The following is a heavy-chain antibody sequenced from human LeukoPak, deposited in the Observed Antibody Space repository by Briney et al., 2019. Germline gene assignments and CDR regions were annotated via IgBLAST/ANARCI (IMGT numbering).Heavy chain of an antibody. D-gene: IGHD6-13*01. Sequence: PGGSLRLSCAASGFTVSSNYMSWVRQAPGQGLDWVSVIYSDDSTYYADSVKGRFTISRDNSKNTLNLQMNSLRAEDTVVYYCASRPRDAAALDYWGQGTLVTVSS. CDR3: ASRPRDAAALDY. CDR2: IYSDDST. CDR1: GFTVSSNY. J-gene: IGHJ4*02. V-gene: IGHV3-53*01.